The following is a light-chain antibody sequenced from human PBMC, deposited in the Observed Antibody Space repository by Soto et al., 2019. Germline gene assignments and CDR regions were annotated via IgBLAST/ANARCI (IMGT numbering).Light chain of an antibody. Sequence: QSALTQPASVSGSPGQSITISCTGTSSDVGGYNYVSWYQQHPGKAPKLMIYEVSNRPSGVSNRFSGSKSGNTASLTISGLQGEEEADYCCSSYTSSSTLVVFGGETKRTAL. CDR1: SSDVGGYNY. V-gene: IGLV2-14*01. CDR3: SSYTSSSTLVV. J-gene: IGLJ2*01. CDR2: EVS.